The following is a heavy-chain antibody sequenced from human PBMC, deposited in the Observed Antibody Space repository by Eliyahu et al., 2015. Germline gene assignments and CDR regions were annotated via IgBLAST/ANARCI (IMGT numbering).Heavy chain of an antibody. Sequence: EVQLVESGGGLVQPGGSLXLSCAASGFTFSDHYXYWVRQTPGKGLEWVGRTRNKPNRYTTEYAASVKGRFTISRDDSKNSLYLQMNSLKTEDTAVYYCVRGPYCSGGTCYSPVDYWGQGTLVTVSS. CDR2: TRNKPNRYTT. CDR3: VRGPYCSGGTCYSPVDY. V-gene: IGHV3-72*01. CDR1: GFTFSDHY. D-gene: IGHD2-15*01. J-gene: IGHJ4*02.